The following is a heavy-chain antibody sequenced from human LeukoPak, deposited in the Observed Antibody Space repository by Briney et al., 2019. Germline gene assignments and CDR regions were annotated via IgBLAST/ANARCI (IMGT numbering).Heavy chain of an antibody. Sequence: AGGSLRLSCAASGFTFSSYSMNWVRQAPGKGLEWVSSISSSSSYIYYADSVKGRFTISRYNANNSLYLQMNSLRAKDTAVYYCARGTVNGFSRAYCDYWGQGTLVTVSS. CDR2: ISSSSSYI. CDR3: ARGTVNGFSRAYCDY. V-gene: IGHV3-21*01. D-gene: IGHD3-3*02. CDR1: GFTFSSYS. J-gene: IGHJ4*02.